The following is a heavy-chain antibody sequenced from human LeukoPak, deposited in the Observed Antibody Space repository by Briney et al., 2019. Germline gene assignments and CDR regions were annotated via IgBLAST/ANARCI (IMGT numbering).Heavy chain of an antibody. CDR1: GFTFSSYA. CDR3: AKHGSGSSITGD. J-gene: IGHJ4*02. Sequence: EGSLRLSCAASGFTFSSYAMSWVRQAPGKGLEWVSAISSSGGSTYYADSVKGRFTISRDDSKNTLYLQINNVSDVDTAVSYSAKHGSGSSITGDCGRGTLVTVSP. CDR2: ISSSGGST. D-gene: IGHD6-6*01. V-gene: IGHV3-23*01.